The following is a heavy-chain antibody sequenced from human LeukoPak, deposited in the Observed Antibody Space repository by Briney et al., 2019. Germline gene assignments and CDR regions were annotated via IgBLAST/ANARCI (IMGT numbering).Heavy chain of an antibody. V-gene: IGHV3-11*05. CDR3: ARDGYQHYALVDY. CDR1: GFTFRDYY. CDR2: ISGSGTFT. D-gene: IGHD2-2*03. Sequence: PGGSLRLSCAASGFTFRDYYMSWIRQAPGKGLEWVSHISGSGTFTNYADSVKGRFTISRDNAGNSLHSQMNSLRAEDSAMYYCARDGYQHYALVDYWGQGTLATVSS. J-gene: IGHJ4*02.